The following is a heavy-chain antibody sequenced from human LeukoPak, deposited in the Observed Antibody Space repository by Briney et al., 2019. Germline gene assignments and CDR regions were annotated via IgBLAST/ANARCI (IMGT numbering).Heavy chain of an antibody. J-gene: IGHJ4*02. D-gene: IGHD3-10*01. V-gene: IGHV4-59*13. CDR1: GGSISDYY. CDR2: IYYSGST. CDR3: ARGKFYYGSGSYAIDY. Sequence: SETLSLTCTVSGGSISDYYWSWIRQPPGKGLEWLGYIYYSGSTKNNPSLKSRVTISVDTSKNQFSLKLSSVSAADTTVYYCARGKFYYGSGSYAIDYWGQGTLVTVSS.